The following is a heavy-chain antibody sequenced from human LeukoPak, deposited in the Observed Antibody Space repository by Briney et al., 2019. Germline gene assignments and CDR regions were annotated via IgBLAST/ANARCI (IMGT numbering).Heavy chain of an antibody. D-gene: IGHD4-23*01. CDR1: GFTFSSYG. J-gene: IGHJ4*02. Sequence: GGSLRLSCAASGFTFSSYGMHWVRQAPGKGLEWVAVIWYDGSNKYYADSVKGRFTISRDNSKNTLYLQMNSLRAEDTAVYYCTRGYSRNSGSFDYWGQGTLVTASS. V-gene: IGHV3-33*01. CDR2: IWYDGSNK. CDR3: TRGYSRNSGSFDY.